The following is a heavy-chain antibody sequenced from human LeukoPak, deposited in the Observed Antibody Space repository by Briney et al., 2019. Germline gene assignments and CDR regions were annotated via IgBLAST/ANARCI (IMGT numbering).Heavy chain of an antibody. J-gene: IGHJ4*02. CDR1: GFILNDFY. Sequence: GGSLRLSCAASGFILNDFYMRWIRQAPGRGLEWLSYISNTGDTKYYAPSVRGRFTISRDNADNSLSLQLDSLRDEDTGICYCARGLKYYYDRSGYYGGDYWGQGTPVTVSS. CDR2: ISNTGDTK. V-gene: IGHV3-11*01. CDR3: ARGLKYYYDRSGYYGGDY. D-gene: IGHD3-22*01.